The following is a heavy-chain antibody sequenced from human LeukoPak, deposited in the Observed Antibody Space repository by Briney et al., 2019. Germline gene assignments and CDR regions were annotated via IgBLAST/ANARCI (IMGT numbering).Heavy chain of an antibody. Sequence: GGSLRLSCAASGFTFSGYSLNWVRQAPGKGLEWVSSISSSSYIYYADSVKGRFTISRDNAKNSLYLQMNSLRAEDTAVYYCARDYDFWSGYPQENYVDVWGKGTTVTVSS. CDR1: GFTFSGYS. D-gene: IGHD3-3*01. CDR3: ARDYDFWSGYPQENYVDV. V-gene: IGHV3-21*01. J-gene: IGHJ6*03. CDR2: ISSSSYI.